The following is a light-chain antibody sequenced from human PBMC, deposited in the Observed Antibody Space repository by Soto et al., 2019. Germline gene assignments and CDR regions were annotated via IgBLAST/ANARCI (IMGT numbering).Light chain of an antibody. V-gene: IGKV1-33*01. Sequence: DIQMTQSPSSLSASVGDRVTITCRASQSIVTYLNWYLQKPGKAPKLLIYAASNLQSGVPSRFSGSGSGTEFTLTISNLQPEDIATYYCQQYDNLPITFGQGTRLEI. CDR1: QSIVTY. J-gene: IGKJ5*01. CDR2: AAS. CDR3: QQYDNLPIT.